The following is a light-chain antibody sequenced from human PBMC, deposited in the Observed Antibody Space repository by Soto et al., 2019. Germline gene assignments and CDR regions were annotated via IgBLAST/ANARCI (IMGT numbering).Light chain of an antibody. CDR3: QQGYSNPIT. Sequence: DIQMTQSPSTLSASIGDRVTITCRTSQSISDYLDWYQQKPGKAHKPLIYAASSLQSGVPSRFSGSGYGTDFTLTITSIQREDFATYYCQQGYSNPITFGQGTRMEIK. V-gene: IGKV1-39*01. J-gene: IGKJ5*01. CDR1: QSISDY. CDR2: AAS.